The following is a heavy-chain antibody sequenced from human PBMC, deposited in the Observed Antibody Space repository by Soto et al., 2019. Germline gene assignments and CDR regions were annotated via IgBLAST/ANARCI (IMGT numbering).Heavy chain of an antibody. V-gene: IGHV3-30-3*01. CDR3: ARHRTAQYYYYGMDV. Sequence: QVQLVESGGGVVQPGRSLRLSCATSGFTFSSYAMHWVRQAPGKGLEWVAVISYDGSSKYYADSVKGRLTISRHNSKITLYLHMNSLSPEDTALYYCARHRTAQYYYYGMDVWGHETTVTVSS. CDR2: ISYDGSSK. CDR1: GFTFSSYA. D-gene: IGHD2-21*02. J-gene: IGHJ6*02.